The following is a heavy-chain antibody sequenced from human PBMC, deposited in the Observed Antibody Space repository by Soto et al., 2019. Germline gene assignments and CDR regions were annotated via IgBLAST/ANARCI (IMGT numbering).Heavy chain of an antibody. J-gene: IGHJ4*02. CDR3: ARQGGYGDYGRILEIFDY. V-gene: IGHV5-51*01. CDR1: GYSFTSYW. CDR2: IYPGDSDT. Sequence: GESLKISCKGSGYSFTSYWIGWVRQMPGKGLEWMGIIYPGDSDTRYSPSFQGQVTISADKSISTAYLQWSSLKASDTAMYYCARQGGYGDYGRILEIFDYWGQGTLVPVSS. D-gene: IGHD4-17*01.